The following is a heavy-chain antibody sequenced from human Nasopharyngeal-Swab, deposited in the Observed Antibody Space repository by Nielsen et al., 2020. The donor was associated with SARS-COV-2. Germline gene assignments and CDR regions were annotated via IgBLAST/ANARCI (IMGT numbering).Heavy chain of an antibody. CDR3: AKGPRTYYYESSGYYYFDD. CDR1: GFTFSSYA. D-gene: IGHD3-22*01. CDR2: ISGSGGTT. Sequence: ESLKISCASSGFTFSSYAMSWVRQAPGKGLECVSAISGSGGTTYYADSVKGRFTISRDNSKNTLYLQMNSLRAENTDVYYCAKGPRTYYYESSGYYYFDDWGQGTLVTVSS. V-gene: IGHV3-23*01. J-gene: IGHJ4*02.